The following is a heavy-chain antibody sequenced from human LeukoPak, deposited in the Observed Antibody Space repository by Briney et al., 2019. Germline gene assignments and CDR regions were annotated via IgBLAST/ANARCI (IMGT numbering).Heavy chain of an antibody. J-gene: IGHJ3*02. CDR3: ASLVVITRLNAFDI. CDR2: ISYDGRNT. D-gene: IGHD3-22*01. Sequence: GGSLRLSCAASGFTFSTHSMHWVRQAPGKGLEWLAVISYDGRNTYYADSVKGRLTISRDNSKNTLFLQMNSLRGEDTAVYYCASLVVITRLNAFDIWGQGTMVTVSS. V-gene: IGHV3-30*03. CDR1: GFTFSTHS.